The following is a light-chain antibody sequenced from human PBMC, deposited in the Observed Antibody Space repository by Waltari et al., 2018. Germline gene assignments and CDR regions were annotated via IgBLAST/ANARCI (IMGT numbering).Light chain of an antibody. CDR3: QQRRNWPLT. V-gene: IGKV3-11*01. CDR1: QSVGTY. J-gene: IGKJ4*01. CDR2: DAA. Sequence: ETVLTQSPDILSFSPGERATLSCRASQSVGTYLAWYQQRPGQSPRLLIYDAAYRATGIPARFSGSVSETDFTLTISSLQPEDFAVYYCQQRRNWPLTFGGGTRVQI.